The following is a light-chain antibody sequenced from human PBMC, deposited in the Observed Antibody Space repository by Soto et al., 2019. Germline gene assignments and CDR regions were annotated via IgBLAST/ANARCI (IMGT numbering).Light chain of an antibody. J-gene: IGKJ1*01. CDR3: LQDFDYPRT. CDR1: QGIRNE. Sequence: ATKMTQSPSSLSASVGDTVTITCRASQGIRNELAWYQQAPGKAPKLLIYAASSVQSGVPSRFSGSGSDTDFILTISSLQPEDFATYYCLQDFDYPRTFGQGTKVEI. CDR2: AAS. V-gene: IGKV1-6*01.